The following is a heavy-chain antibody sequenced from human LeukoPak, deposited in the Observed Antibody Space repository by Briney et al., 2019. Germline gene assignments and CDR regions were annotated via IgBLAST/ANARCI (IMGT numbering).Heavy chain of an antibody. CDR1: GLTFSSYI. J-gene: IGHJ4*02. Sequence: GGSLRLSCAASGLTFSSYIMNWVRQAPGKGLEWVSSISSSSDYIYYVDSVKGRFTISRDNAKKSLYLQMNSLRAEDTAVYYCARGNIKFDYWGQGTLVTVSS. CDR2: ISSSSDYI. CDR3: ARGNIKFDY. V-gene: IGHV3-21*01.